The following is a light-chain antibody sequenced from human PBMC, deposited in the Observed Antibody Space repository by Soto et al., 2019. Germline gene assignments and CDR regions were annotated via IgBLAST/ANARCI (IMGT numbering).Light chain of an antibody. Sequence: QSVLTQPPSASGTPGQRVTISCSGSSSNIGSNTVNWYQQLPGTAPKLLIYNNNQRPSGVPDRFSGSKFGTSASLAISGLQSEDEADYYCASWADSLNGVVFGGGTKLTVL. CDR1: SSNIGSNT. V-gene: IGLV1-44*01. CDR3: ASWADSLNGVV. CDR2: NNN. J-gene: IGLJ2*01.